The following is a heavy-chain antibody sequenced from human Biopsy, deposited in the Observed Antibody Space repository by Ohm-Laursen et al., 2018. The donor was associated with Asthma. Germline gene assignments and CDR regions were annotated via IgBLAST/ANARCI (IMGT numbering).Heavy chain of an antibody. D-gene: IGHD3-22*01. CDR1: GFVFSQCG. J-gene: IGHJ3*02. CDR3: TRQSGQDYGDSSGFDI. Sequence: SLRLSCAAAGFVFSQCGMHWVRQGPGKGLEWVALVSSDGHNKYYEDSVKGRFTISRDNSRNRLYLQINRLTVEDSAVYFCTRQSGQDYGDSSGFDIWGQGTKVAVSS. CDR2: VSSDGHNK. V-gene: IGHV3-30*03.